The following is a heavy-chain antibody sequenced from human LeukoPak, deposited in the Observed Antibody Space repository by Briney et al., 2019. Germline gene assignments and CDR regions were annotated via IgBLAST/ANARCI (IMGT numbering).Heavy chain of an antibody. Sequence: GASVKVSCKASGYTFSSFGISWVRQAPGQGLEWMGGISTDKGNTNHAQKCQGRVTMTTATSTSTAYMELRSLRSDDTAVYYCARRSGTYSDFDYWGQGTLVTVSS. D-gene: IGHD1-26*01. CDR2: ISTDKGNT. CDR1: GYTFSSFG. CDR3: ARRSGTYSDFDY. V-gene: IGHV1-18*01. J-gene: IGHJ4*02.